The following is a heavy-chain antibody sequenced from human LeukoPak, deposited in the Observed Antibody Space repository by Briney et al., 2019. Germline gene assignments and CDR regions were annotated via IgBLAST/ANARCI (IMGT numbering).Heavy chain of an antibody. CDR1: GFTFSSYS. CDR3: AKSADTYYYYYYGMDV. CDR2: ISYDGSNK. V-gene: IGHV3-30*18. D-gene: IGHD6-13*01. Sequence: PGGSLRLSCAASGFTFSSYSMNWVRQAPGKGLEWVAVISYDGSNKYYADSVKGRFTISRDNSKNTLYLQMNSLRAEDTAVYYCAKSADTYYYYYYGMDVWGQGTTVTVSS. J-gene: IGHJ6*02.